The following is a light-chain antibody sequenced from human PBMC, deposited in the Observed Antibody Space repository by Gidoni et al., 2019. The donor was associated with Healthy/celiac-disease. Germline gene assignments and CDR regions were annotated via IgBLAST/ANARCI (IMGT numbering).Light chain of an antibody. J-gene: IGKJ4*01. CDR2: AAS. Sequence: DIQMTQSPSSVSASVGDRVTITCRESQSISSYLNWYQQKPGKAPKLLIYAASSLQSGVPSRFSGSGSGTDFTLTISSLQPEDFATYYCQQSYSTPRTFGGGTKVEIK. V-gene: IGKV1-39*01. CDR3: QQSYSTPRT. CDR1: QSISSY.